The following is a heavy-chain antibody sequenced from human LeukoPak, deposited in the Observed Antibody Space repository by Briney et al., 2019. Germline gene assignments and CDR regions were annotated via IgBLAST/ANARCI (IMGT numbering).Heavy chain of an antibody. CDR1: GGSITNYY. V-gene: IGHV4-59*01. CDR3: ARGALLWFGAKMEYYFDY. Sequence: PSETLSLTCAVSGGSITNYYWSWIRQSPGKGLEWIGFMYYNGNTNYNPSLKSRVTISVDTSKNQFSLKLTSMTAADTAVYYCARGALLWFGAKMEYYFDYWGQGTLLSVSS. CDR2: MYYNGNT. D-gene: IGHD3-10*01. J-gene: IGHJ4*02.